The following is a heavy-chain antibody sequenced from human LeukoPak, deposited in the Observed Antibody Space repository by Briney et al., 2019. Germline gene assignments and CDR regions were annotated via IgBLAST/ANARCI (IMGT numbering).Heavy chain of an antibody. D-gene: IGHD6-19*01. V-gene: IGHV3-48*01. CDR3: ARDVEQWLVRVYYFDY. Sequence: GGSLRLSCATSVFTLRSYNMNWARHATGKGPEWVSYISSGSTTIYYADSVEGRFTISRDNDKNSLYHQMNGLRAEHRAVYSCARDVEQWLVRVYYFDYWGQGTLVTVSS. J-gene: IGHJ4*02. CDR1: VFTLRSYN. CDR2: ISSGSTTI.